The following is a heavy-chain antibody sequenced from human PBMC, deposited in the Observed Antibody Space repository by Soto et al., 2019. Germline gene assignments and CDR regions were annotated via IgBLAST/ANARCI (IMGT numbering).Heavy chain of an antibody. CDR2: ISAYNGNT. D-gene: IGHD6-19*01. CDR1: GYTFTSYG. CDR3: ARPEDGYSGGWPAEYFQH. J-gene: IGHJ1*01. Sequence: QVQLVQSGAEVKKPGASVKVSCKASGYTFTSYGISWVRQAPGQGLEWMGWISAYNGNTNYAQKLQGRVTMTTDTSTSTAYMELRSLRSDDTAVYYCARPEDGYSGGWPAEYFQHWGQGTLVTVSS. V-gene: IGHV1-18*01.